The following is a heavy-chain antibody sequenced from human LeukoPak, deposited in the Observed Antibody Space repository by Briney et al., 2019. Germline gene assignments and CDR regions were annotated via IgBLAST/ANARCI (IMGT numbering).Heavy chain of an antibody. J-gene: IGHJ1*01. CDR1: GFTFSSYA. D-gene: IGHD6-19*01. CDR2: ISGSGGST. Sequence: PGGSLRLSCAASGFTFSSYAMSWVRQAPGKGLEWASAISGSGGSTYYADSVKGRFTISRDNSKNTLYLQMSSLRAEDTAVYYCAKDRREWLVREYFQHWGQGTLVTVSS. V-gene: IGHV3-23*01. CDR3: AKDRREWLVREYFQH.